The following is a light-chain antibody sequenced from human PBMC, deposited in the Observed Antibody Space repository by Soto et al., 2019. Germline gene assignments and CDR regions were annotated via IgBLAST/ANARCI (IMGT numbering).Light chain of an antibody. V-gene: IGKV3-20*01. CDR3: QQYENSVPLT. Sequence: EIVLTQYPGTLSLSPGERATLSCRAIQSVDSRYFAWYQQKLGQAPRLLIYGSSNRATGIPDRFSGSGSGTDFTLTISRLEPEDFAVYHCQQYENSVPLTFGGGTKVDIK. CDR2: GSS. J-gene: IGKJ4*01. CDR1: QSVDSRY.